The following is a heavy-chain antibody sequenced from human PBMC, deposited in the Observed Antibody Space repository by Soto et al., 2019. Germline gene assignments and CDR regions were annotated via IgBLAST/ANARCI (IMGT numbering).Heavy chain of an antibody. V-gene: IGHV3-66*01. D-gene: IGHD3-3*01. Sequence: EVQLVESGGGLVHPGGSLRLSCEASGVTVNNCFMTWVRQAPGKGLEWVSTISDGGSTYYADSVNGRFIFSRDSSRNTVYLQMNSLRAGDTAVYYCARDTLGGAYDFCHGGQGTLVTVSS. CDR3: ARDTLGGAYDFCH. J-gene: IGHJ4*02. CDR2: ISDGGST. CDR1: GVTVNNCF.